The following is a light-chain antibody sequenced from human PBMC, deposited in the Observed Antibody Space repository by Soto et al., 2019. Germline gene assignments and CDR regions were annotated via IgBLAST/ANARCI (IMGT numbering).Light chain of an antibody. V-gene: IGKV1-9*01. CDR3: QQFNSYPIT. CDR1: QGISSN. Sequence: DLQLTEAPSFHSATVLDRGRQTERASQGISSNLAWYQQKPGKAPKLLIYAASTLQSGVPSRFSGSGSGTEFTLTISSLQPEDFATYYCQQFNSYPITFGQGTRLEIK. CDR2: AAS. J-gene: IGKJ5*01.